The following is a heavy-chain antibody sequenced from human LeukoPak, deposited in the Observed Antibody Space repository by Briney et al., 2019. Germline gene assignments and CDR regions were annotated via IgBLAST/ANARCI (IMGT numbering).Heavy chain of an antibody. CDR1: GFSFSNYG. J-gene: IGHJ4*02. CDR3: AKASGSSRPYYFDS. CDR2: ISYDGSKK. V-gene: IGHV3-30*18. Sequence: GRSLRLSCGASGFSFSNYGMHWVRQAPGKGLEWLALISYDGSKKYYADSVKGRFTISRDNSKNTLYLHMDSLRAEDTAVYYCAKASGSSRPYYFDSWGQGTLVTVSS. D-gene: IGHD3-10*01.